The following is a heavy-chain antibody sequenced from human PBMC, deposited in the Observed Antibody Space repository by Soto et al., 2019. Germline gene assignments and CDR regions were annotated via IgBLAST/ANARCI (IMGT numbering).Heavy chain of an antibody. CDR1: DGSISNYY. Sequence: SETHSHTSTVSDGSISNYYWSWIRQPPGKGLEWIGYIYHSGSTYYNPSLKSRVTISVDTSKNQFSLKLSSVTAADTAVYYCARSGYYGSGSYYPIDLYYYYYGMDVWGQGTTVTVSS. J-gene: IGHJ6*02. V-gene: IGHV4-59*06. CDR3: ARSGYYGSGSYYPIDLYYYYYGMDV. D-gene: IGHD3-10*01. CDR2: IYHSGST.